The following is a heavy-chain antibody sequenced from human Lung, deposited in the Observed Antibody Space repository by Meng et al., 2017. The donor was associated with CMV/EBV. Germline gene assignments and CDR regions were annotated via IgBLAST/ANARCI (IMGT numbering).Heavy chain of an antibody. D-gene: IGHD6-19*01. CDR2: INPDSGGT. J-gene: IGHJ4*02. CDR3: AREHPFSSGLDY. CDR1: GYTFSGHY. V-gene: IGHV1-2*02. Sequence: ASXXVSXKASGYTFSGHYIHWVRQAPGQGLEWMGWINPDSGGTRYSQKFQGRVTITADKSTSTAYMELSSLRSEDTAVYYCAREHPFSSGLDYWGQGTLVTVSS.